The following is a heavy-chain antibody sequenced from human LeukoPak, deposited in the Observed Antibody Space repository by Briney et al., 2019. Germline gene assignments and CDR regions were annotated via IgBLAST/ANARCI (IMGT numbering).Heavy chain of an antibody. V-gene: IGHV1-18*01. Sequence: RASVKVSCKASGYTFTSYGISWVRQAPGQGLEWMGWISAYNGNTNYAQKLQGRVTMTTDTSTSTAYMELRSLRSDDTAVYYCARDNMFVVAGTRAYFDYWGQGTLVTVSS. D-gene: IGHD6-19*01. CDR1: GYTFTSYG. CDR3: ARDNMFVVAGTRAYFDY. CDR2: ISAYNGNT. J-gene: IGHJ4*02.